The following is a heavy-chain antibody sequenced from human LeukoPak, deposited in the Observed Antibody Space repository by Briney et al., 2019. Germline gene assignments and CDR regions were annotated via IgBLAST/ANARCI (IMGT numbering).Heavy chain of an antibody. J-gene: IGHJ5*02. V-gene: IGHV4-61*02. CDR3: ARSEVMQLVGWFDP. CDR1: GGSISSGSYY. Sequence: PSQTLSLTCTVSGGSISSGSYYWSWIRQPAGKGLEWIGRIYTSGSTNYNPSLKSRVTISVDTSKNQFSLKLSSVTAADTAVYYCARSEVMQLVGWFDPWGQGTLVTVSS. D-gene: IGHD6-13*01. CDR2: IYTSGST.